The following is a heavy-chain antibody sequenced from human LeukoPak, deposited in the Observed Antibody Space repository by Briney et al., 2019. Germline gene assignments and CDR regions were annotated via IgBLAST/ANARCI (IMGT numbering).Heavy chain of an antibody. Sequence: GESLKISCKGSGYRFTSYWIGWVRQLPGKGLEWMGIIYPGDSDTRYSPSFQGQVTISADKSISTAYLQWSSLKASDAAMYYCARHARSGYYRDAFDIWGQGTMVTVSS. J-gene: IGHJ3*02. CDR1: GYRFTSYW. CDR2: IYPGDSDT. CDR3: ARHARSGYYRDAFDI. D-gene: IGHD3-22*01. V-gene: IGHV5-51*01.